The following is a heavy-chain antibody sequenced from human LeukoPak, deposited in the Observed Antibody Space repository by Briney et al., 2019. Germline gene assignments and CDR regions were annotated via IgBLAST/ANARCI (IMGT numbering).Heavy chain of an antibody. D-gene: IGHD3-10*01. Sequence: GGSLRLSCAASGFTFSDYYMSWIRQAPGKGLEWVSYISSSGSTIYYADSVKGRFTISRDNAKSSLYLQMNSLRAEDTAVYYCAREVYYYGSGSYYIDYWGQGTLVTVSS. CDR3: AREVYYYGSGSYYIDY. CDR1: GFTFSDYY. V-gene: IGHV3-11*04. CDR2: ISSSGSTI. J-gene: IGHJ4*02.